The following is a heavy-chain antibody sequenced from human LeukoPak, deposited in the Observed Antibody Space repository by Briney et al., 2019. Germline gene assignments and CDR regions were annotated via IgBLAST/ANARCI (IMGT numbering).Heavy chain of an antibody. V-gene: IGHV3-23*01. J-gene: IGHJ4*02. D-gene: IGHD3-16*01. CDR3: GKDQRGGGLGLFDY. CDR1: GITLSSYA. Sequence: GGSLRLSCAASGITLSSYAMNWVRQAPGKGLEWVSIISESGDSTYYADSVRGRFTISRDNSKNTLSLQMNNLRTEDTAVYYCGKDQRGGGLGLFDYWGQGTLVTVSS. CDR2: ISESGDST.